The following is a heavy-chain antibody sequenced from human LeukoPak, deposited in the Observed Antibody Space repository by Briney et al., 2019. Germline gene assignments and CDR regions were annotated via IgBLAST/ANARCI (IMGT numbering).Heavy chain of an antibody. D-gene: IGHD1-26*01. V-gene: IGHV1-69*13. CDR2: IIPIFGTA. Sequence: SVKVSYKASGGTFSSYAISWERQATGQGLEWMGGIIPIFGTANYAQKFQGRVTITADESTSTAYMELSSLRSEDTAVYYCARGQELLRLVYWGQGTLVTVSS. CDR1: GGTFSSYA. CDR3: ARGQELLRLVY. J-gene: IGHJ4*02.